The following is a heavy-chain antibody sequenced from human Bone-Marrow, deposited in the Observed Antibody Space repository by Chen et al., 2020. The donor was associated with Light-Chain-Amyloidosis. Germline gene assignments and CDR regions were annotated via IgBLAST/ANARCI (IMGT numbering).Heavy chain of an antibody. Sequence: EVQLVESGGGLVQGGGSLRLSCAASGFTFSRYWMSWVRQAPGKGLEWVTNIKEDGSEKYYVDSVKGRFTISRDNAKNSVYLQMNSLKDEDTALYYCASYNGGAALNIWGQGTMVTVSS. D-gene: IGHD3-16*01. CDR3: ASYNGGAALNI. CDR1: GFTFSRYW. V-gene: IGHV3-7*01. CDR2: IKEDGSEK. J-gene: IGHJ3*02.